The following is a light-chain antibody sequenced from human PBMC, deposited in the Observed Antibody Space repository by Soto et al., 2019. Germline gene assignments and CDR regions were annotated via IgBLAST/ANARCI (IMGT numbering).Light chain of an antibody. CDR3: QQRSNWPLT. CDR1: QSVSSY. V-gene: IGKV3-11*01. Sequence: EIVLTQSPATLSLSPGERATLSCRASQSVSSYLAWYQQKPGQAPRLLIYDASNRATGIPARFSGSGSGTDFTLTISSLEPEDFAVYYGQQRSNWPLTFCGGTKVDIK. CDR2: DAS. J-gene: IGKJ4*01.